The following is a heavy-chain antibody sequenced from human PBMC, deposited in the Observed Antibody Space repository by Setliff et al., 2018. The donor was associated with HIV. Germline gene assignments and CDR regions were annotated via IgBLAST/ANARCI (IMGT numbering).Heavy chain of an antibody. CDR2: IYYTVNT. CDR1: GGSISGYY. CDR3: ARPARGSNDSWFAQAYSFNY. D-gene: IGHD3-10*01. J-gene: IGHJ4*02. Sequence: PSETLSLTCTVSGGSISGYYWGWIRPPPGTGLEWVGTIYYTVNTFYNPSLKRRISISVDTSQDYPSLKLTSVSAADTATYFCARPARGSNDSWFAQAYSFNYWGQGVRVTVSS. V-gene: IGHV4-39*02.